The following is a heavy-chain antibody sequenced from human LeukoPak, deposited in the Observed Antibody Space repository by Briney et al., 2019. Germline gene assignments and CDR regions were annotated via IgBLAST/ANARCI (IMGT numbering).Heavy chain of an antibody. CDR2: ISAYNGNT. V-gene: IGHV1-18*01. D-gene: IGHD1-26*01. CDR3: ARVAQEWELLGWFDP. J-gene: IGHJ5*02. Sequence: GASVKVSCKDSGYTFTSYGISWVRQAPGQGLEWMGWISAYNGNTNYAQKLQGRVTMTTDTSTSTAYMELRSLRSDDTAVYYCARVAQEWELLGWFDPWGQGTLVTVSS. CDR1: GYTFTSYG.